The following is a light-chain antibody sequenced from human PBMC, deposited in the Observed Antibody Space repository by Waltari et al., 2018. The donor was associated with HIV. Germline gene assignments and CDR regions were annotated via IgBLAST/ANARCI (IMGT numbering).Light chain of an antibody. Sequence: QFVLTQAPSVSAAPGQNVTISCSGSSSNIGNNYVSWYPHFPGTAPKLLIYDINKPPPGIPDRFSGSKSGTSATLAIAGLQTGDEADYYCGTWDSSLSVGLFGGGTKVTVL. CDR3: GTWDSSLSVGL. V-gene: IGLV1-51*01. CDR1: SSNIGNNY. CDR2: DIN. J-gene: IGLJ3*02.